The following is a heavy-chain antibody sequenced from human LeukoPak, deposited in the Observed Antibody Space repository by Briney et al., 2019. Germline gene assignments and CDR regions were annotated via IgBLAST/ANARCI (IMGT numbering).Heavy chain of an antibody. CDR3: ARYYDSSGYWSTPHFDY. CDR2: IHYSGTT. V-gene: IGHV4-61*01. D-gene: IGHD3-22*01. CDR1: SASVSGVSFY. J-gene: IGHJ4*02. Sequence: SETLSLTRTVSSASVSGVSFYWSWIRQPPGKGLQYIGYIHYSGTTNYNPSLKSRVTISVDTSKNQFSLKLSSVTAADTAVYYCARYYDSSGYWSTPHFDYWGQGTLVTVSS.